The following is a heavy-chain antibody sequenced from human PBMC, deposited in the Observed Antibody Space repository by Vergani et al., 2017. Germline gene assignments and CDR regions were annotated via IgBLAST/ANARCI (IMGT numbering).Heavy chain of an antibody. CDR2: IYYSGST. Sequence: QVQLQESGPGLVKPSETLSLTCTVSGGSISSYYWSWIRQPPGKGLEWIGYIYYSGSTNYNPSLKSRVTISVDMSKNQFSLKLSSVTAADTAVYYCARLFWSGPSYYYYYYYYMDVWGKGTTVTVSS. D-gene: IGHD3-3*01. CDR3: ARLFWSGPSYYYYYYYYMDV. V-gene: IGHV4-59*01. CDR1: GGSISSYY. J-gene: IGHJ6*03.